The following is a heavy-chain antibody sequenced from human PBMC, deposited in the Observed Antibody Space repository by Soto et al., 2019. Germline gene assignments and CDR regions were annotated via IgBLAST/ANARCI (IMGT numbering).Heavy chain of an antibody. CDR3: ARERGDYDPRGCIHS. Sequence: PGGSLRLSCAASGFTVSSNYMSWVRQAPGKGLEWVSVIYSGGSIYYADSVKGRFTISRDNSKNTLFLQLNSLRADDTAVYYCARERGDYDPRGCIHSWGQGTLVTV. CDR1: GFTVSSNY. D-gene: IGHD3-22*01. J-gene: IGHJ4*02. V-gene: IGHV3-53*01. CDR2: IYSGGSI.